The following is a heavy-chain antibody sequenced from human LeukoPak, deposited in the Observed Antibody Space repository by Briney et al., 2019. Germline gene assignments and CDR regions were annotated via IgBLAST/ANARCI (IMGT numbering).Heavy chain of an antibody. V-gene: IGHV2-5*02. CDR2: IYWDDDK. CDR1: GFSLSTSGVG. CDR3: AQDGGNRDAFDI. D-gene: IGHD4-23*01. J-gene: IGHJ3*02. Sequence: SGPTLVKPTQTLTLTCTFSGFSLSTSGVGVGWIRQPPGKALEWLALIYWDDDKRYSPSLKSRLTITKATSKNQVVLTMTNMDPVDTATYYCAQDGGNRDAFDIWGQGTMVTVSS.